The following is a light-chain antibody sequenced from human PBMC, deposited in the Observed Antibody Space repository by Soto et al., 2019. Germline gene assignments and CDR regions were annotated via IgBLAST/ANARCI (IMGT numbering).Light chain of an antibody. J-gene: IGKJ5*01. V-gene: IGKV3-20*01. CDR1: QSVSSSY. Sequence: EIVLTQSPGTLSLSPGERATLSCRASQSVSSSYLAWYQQKPGQAPRLLIYGASSRATGIPDRFSGSGSATDFTLTISRLEPEDFALYYCQQYSSSPITFGQGTRLEI. CDR3: QQYSSSPIT. CDR2: GAS.